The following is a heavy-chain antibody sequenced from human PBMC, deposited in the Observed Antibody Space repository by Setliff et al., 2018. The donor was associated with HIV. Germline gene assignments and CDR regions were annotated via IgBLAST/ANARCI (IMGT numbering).Heavy chain of an antibody. CDR1: GITFNNVW. D-gene: IGHD6-13*01. CDR2: IKSKIEGETR. J-gene: IGHJ4*02. CDR3: ITDYGSSSWYDY. Sequence: PGGSLRLSCTASGITFNNVWMNWVRQVPGKGLQWVGRIKSKIEGETRDYAAAVKGRFAISRDDSVSTVYLQMHSMKTEDTAVYYCITDYGSSSWYDYWGQGTLVTVS. V-gene: IGHV3-15*01.